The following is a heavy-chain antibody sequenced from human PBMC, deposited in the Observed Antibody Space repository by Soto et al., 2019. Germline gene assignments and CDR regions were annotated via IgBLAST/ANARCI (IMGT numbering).Heavy chain of an antibody. CDR1: GGSISSGGYY. CDR3: ARGRGYRAYYYYYGMDV. CDR2: IYYSGST. Sequence: QVQLQESGPGLVKPSQTLSLTCTVSGGSISSGGYYWSWIRQHPGKGLEWIGYIYYSGSTYYNPSLKSRVTISVDTSKNQFSLKLSSLTAADTAVYYCARGRGYRAYYYYYGMDVWGQGTTVTVSS. D-gene: IGHD3-16*02. J-gene: IGHJ6*02. V-gene: IGHV4-31*03.